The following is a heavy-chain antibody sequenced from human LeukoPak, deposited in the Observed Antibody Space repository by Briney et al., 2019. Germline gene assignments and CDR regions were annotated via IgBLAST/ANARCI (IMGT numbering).Heavy chain of an antibody. CDR1: GFTFSSYA. Sequence: PGGSLRLSCAASGFTFSSYAMHWVRQAPGKGLEWVAVISYDGSNKYYADSVKGRFTISRDNSKNTLYLQMNSLRAEDTAVYYCAKDLDGSGSYYYFDYWGQGTLVTVSS. D-gene: IGHD3-10*01. J-gene: IGHJ4*02. CDR3: AKDLDGSGSYYYFDY. V-gene: IGHV3-30-3*01. CDR2: ISYDGSNK.